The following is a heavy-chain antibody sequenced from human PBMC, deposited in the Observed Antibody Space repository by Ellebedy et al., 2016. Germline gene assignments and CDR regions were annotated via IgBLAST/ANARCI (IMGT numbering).Heavy chain of an antibody. J-gene: IGHJ4*02. CDR1: GFTFSSYG. CDR2: IWYDGSNK. Sequence: GESLKISCAASGFTFSSYGMHWVRQAPGKGLEWVAVIWYDGSNKYYADSVKGRFTISRDNSKNTLYLQMNSLRAEDTAVYYCARDAVAGRTYFDYWGQGTLVTVSS. D-gene: IGHD6-19*01. CDR3: ARDAVAGRTYFDY. V-gene: IGHV3-33*08.